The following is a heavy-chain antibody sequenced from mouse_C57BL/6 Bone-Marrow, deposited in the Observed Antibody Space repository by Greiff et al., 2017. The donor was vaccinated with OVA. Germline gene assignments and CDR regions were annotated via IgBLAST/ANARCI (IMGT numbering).Heavy chain of an antibody. CDR2: INPSNGGT. J-gene: IGHJ3*01. V-gene: IGHV1-53*01. CDR3: ARFNDYDGDWFAY. D-gene: IGHD2-4*01. Sequence: QVQLQQPGTELVKPGASVKLSCKASGYTFTSYWMHWVKQRPGQGLEWIGNINPSNGGTNYNEKFKSKATLTVDKSPSTAYMQHSSLTSEDSAVYYCARFNDYDGDWFAYWGQGTLVTVSA. CDR1: GYTFTSYW.